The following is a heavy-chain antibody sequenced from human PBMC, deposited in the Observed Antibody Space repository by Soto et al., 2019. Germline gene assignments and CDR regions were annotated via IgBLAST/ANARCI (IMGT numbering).Heavy chain of an antibody. D-gene: IGHD3-22*01. CDR2: VGGSGGDT. J-gene: IGHJ4*02. Sequence: GGSLRLSCAASGLTFNNYAFGWVRQAPGKGLEWVSGVGGSGGDTFYADSVKGRFTISRDNSKNTLYLQLNSLRAEDTALYYCATRNYYDSRGYFYYYYYFDFWGQGVSVTVSS. V-gene: IGHV3-23*01. CDR1: GLTFNNYA. CDR3: ATRNYYDSRGYFYYYYYFDF.